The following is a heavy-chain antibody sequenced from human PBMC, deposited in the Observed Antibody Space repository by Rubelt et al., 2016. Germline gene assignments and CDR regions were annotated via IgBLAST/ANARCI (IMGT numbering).Heavy chain of an antibody. CDR3: ARAAAGTLGDY. V-gene: IGHV3-23*01. Sequence: GESLRLSCAASGFPFSTCAMSWVRQAPGKGLEWVSGISGSGGDTFYADSVKGRFTISRDNSKNTLYLQMNSLRAEDTAVYYCARAAAGTLGDYWGQGTLVTVSS. CDR2: ISGSGGDT. J-gene: IGHJ4*02. D-gene: IGHD6-13*01. CDR1: GFPFSTCA.